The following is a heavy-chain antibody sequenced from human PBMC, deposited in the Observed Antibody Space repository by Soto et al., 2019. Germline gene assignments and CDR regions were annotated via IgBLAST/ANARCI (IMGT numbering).Heavy chain of an antibody. J-gene: IGHJ1*01. Sequence: PGGSLRLSCAASGFTFDDYAMHWVRQVPGKGLEWVSGINWNSGSIGYADSVKGRFAISRDNAKNSLHLQMNSLIAEDTAFYYCVKDESINWYSGHFRHWGQGTLVTVSS. CDR2: INWNSGSI. CDR3: VKDESINWYSGHFRH. V-gene: IGHV3-9*01. D-gene: IGHD6-13*01. CDR1: GFTFDDYA.